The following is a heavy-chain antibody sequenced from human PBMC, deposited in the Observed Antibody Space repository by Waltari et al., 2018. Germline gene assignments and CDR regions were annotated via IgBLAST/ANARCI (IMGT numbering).Heavy chain of an antibody. CDR2: IIPIFGTA. CDR3: ARGPRITMVRGHAFDI. CDR1: GGTFSSYA. Sequence: QVQLVQSGAEVKKPGASVKVSCKASGGTFSSYAISWVRQAPGQGLEWMGGIIPIFGTANYAQKFQGRVTITADKSTSTAYMELSSLRSEDTAVYYCARGPRITMVRGHAFDIWGQGTMVTVSS. D-gene: IGHD3-10*01. J-gene: IGHJ3*02. V-gene: IGHV1-69*06.